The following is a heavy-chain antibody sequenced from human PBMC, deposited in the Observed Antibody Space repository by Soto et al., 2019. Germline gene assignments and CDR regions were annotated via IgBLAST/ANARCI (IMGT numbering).Heavy chain of an antibody. CDR3: AKDRSSYAKSGYSGYAT. V-gene: IGHV3-30*18. Sequence: LRLSCAASGFSFSNYAMHWVRQAPGKGPEWVAVISYDGSEKYYADSVKGRFTISRDNSKNTLDLQMNSLTTEDTALYYCAKDRSSYAKSGYSGYATWGRGTMVTVSS. D-gene: IGHD2-21*01. CDR2: ISYDGSEK. CDR1: GFSFSNYA. J-gene: IGHJ1*01.